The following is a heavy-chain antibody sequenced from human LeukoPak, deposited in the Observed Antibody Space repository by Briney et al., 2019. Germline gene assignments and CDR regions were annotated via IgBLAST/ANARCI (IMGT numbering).Heavy chain of an antibody. CDR1: GFTFSSYA. J-gene: IGHJ4*02. V-gene: IGHV3-23*01. CDR3: AKDGGYYEEEAY. D-gene: IGHD1-26*01. CDR2: ISGSGGST. Sequence: PGGSLRLSCAASGFTFSSYAMSWVRQAPGKGLEWVSAISGSGGSTYYANSVKGRFTISRDNSKNTLYLQMNSLRAEDTAVYYCAKDGGYYEEEAYWGQGTLVTVSS.